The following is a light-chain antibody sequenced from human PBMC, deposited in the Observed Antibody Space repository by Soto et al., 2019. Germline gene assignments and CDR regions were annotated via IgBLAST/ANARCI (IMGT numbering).Light chain of an antibody. CDR3: AAWDDSLNAWA. V-gene: IGLV1-44*01. CDR2: SSD. Sequence: QSVLTQPPSASGTPGQRVTISCSGSSSNIGRNTVKWYRQLPGTAPKLLIGSSDQRPSGVPDRFSGSQSGTSASLAISGLQAEYEADYISAAWDDSLNAWAFGGGTKVTVL. CDR1: SSNIGRNT. J-gene: IGLJ3*02.